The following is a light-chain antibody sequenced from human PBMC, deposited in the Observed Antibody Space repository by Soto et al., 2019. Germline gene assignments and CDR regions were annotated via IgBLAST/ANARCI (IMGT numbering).Light chain of an antibody. V-gene: IGKV1-5*01. Sequence: DIPMTQSPSTLSASVGDRVTITCRASQSISSWLAWYQQKPGKAPKLLIYDASSLESGVPSRFSGSGSGTEFTLTISRLEPEDFAVYYCQQYGSSPPDTFGQGTKLEIK. CDR3: QQYGSSPPDT. J-gene: IGKJ2*01. CDR1: QSISSW. CDR2: DAS.